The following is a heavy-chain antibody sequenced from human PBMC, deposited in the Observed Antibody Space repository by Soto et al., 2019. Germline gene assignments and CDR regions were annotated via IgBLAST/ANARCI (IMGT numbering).Heavy chain of an antibody. Sequence: GGSLRLSCAGWGFTFSSHSMNWVRQAPEKGLEWVSSISASGGSTYYADSVKGRFTISRDNSKNTLYLEMNGLRVDDTAMYYCARGQQWLVQGTYGMDVWGQGTMVTVSS. CDR2: ISASGGST. CDR1: GFTFSSHS. CDR3: ARGQQWLVQGTYGMDV. D-gene: IGHD6-19*01. J-gene: IGHJ6*02. V-gene: IGHV3-23*01.